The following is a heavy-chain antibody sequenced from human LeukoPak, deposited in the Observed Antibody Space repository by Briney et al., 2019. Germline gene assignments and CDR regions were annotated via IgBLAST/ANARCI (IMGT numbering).Heavy chain of an antibody. CDR3: ARERGDYYYYYMDV. CDR1: GFTFSSYW. Sequence: PGGSLRLSCAASGFTFSSYWMSWVRQAPGKGLEWVATIRQDGSQKYYVDSVKGRFTISRDNAKNSLYLQMNSLRAEDTAVYYCARERGDYYYYYMDVWGKGTTVTISS. CDR2: IRQDGSQK. J-gene: IGHJ6*03. V-gene: IGHV3-7*01.